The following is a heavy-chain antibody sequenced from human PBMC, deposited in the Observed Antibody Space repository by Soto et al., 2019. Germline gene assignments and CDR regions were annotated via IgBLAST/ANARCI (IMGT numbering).Heavy chain of an antibody. CDR3: AMDTGSPAFDV. CDR1: GYTFSSHG. V-gene: IGHV1-18*01. J-gene: IGHJ3*01. Sequence: GASVKVSCKASGYTFSSHGISWVRQAPGQGLEWMGWVSAYNGNTNYAQKFQGRVTMTTDTSTTTAYMELRSLSSDDTALYYCAMDTGSPAFDVWGQGTMVTVSS. D-gene: IGHD5-18*01. CDR2: VSAYNGNT.